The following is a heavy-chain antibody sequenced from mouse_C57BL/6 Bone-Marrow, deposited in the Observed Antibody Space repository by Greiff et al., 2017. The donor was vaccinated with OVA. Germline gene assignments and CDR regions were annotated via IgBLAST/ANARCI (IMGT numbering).Heavy chain of an antibody. Sequence: EVQLQQSGPELVKPGASVKIPCKASGYTFTDYNMDWVKQSHGKSLEWIGDINPNNGGTIYNQKFKGKATLTVDKSSSTAYMELRSLTSEDTAVYYCARRITTVVATGAMDYWGQGTSVTVSS. V-gene: IGHV1-18*01. CDR2: INPNNGGT. D-gene: IGHD1-1*01. CDR1: GYTFTDYN. CDR3: ARRITTVVATGAMDY. J-gene: IGHJ4*01.